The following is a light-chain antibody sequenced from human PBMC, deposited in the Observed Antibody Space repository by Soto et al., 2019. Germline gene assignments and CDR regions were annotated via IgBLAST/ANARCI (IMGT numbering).Light chain of an antibody. CDR1: SSDVGGYNY. V-gene: IGLV2-14*01. Sequence: QPASVSGSPGQSITISCTGTSSDVGGYNYVSWYQQHPGKAPKLMIYEVSNRPSGVSNRFSGSKSGNTASLTISGLQAEDEADYYCSSYTSSSSVVFGGGTKVTVL. J-gene: IGLJ2*01. CDR3: SSYTSSSSVV. CDR2: EVS.